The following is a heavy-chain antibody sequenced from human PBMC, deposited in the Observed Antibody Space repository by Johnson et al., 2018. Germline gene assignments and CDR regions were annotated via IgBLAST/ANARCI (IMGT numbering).Heavy chain of an antibody. J-gene: IGHJ4*02. CDR2: ITSTGSHT. CDR1: AFTFSSYP. D-gene: IGHD6-19*01. V-gene: IGHV3-23*01. CDR3: ARYLISVPGTIDH. Sequence: VQLQESGGGLVQPGGSLRLSCAASAFTFSSYPMAWVRQAPGKGLEWVSSITSTGSHTYYPGPVKGRFTISRDNSKNTLYLQLNSLGAEDTALYYCARYLISVPGTIDHWGQGILVTVSS.